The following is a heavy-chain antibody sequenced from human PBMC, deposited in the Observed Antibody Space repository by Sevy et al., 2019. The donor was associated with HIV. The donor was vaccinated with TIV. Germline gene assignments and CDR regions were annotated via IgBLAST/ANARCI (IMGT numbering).Heavy chain of an antibody. Sequence: GGSLRLSCAASGFSFHDYAMHWVRQAPGKGLEWVSGISWNSGSIGYADSVKGRFTISRDNAKNSLYLDMNSLRAEDTAFYYGVKDINRGCDSINCYPYYYYYYGLVVWGQGTTVTVSS. CDR1: GFSFHDYA. CDR3: VKDINRGCDSINCYPYYYYYYGLVV. J-gene: IGHJ6*02. D-gene: IGHD2-2*01. CDR2: ISWNSGSI. V-gene: IGHV3-9*01.